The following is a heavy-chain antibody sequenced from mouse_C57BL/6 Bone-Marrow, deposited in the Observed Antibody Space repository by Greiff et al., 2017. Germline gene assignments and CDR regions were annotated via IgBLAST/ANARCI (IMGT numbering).Heavy chain of an antibody. CDR1: GYTFTSYW. V-gene: IGHV1-55*01. D-gene: IGHD2-3*01. CDR3: AREMIYEDYAMDY. J-gene: IGHJ4*01. Sequence: QVQLQQPGAELVKPGASVKMSCKASGYTFTSYWITWVKQRPGQGLEWIGDIYPGSGSTNYNEKFKSKATLTVDTSSSTAYMQLSSMTSEDSAVYYCAREMIYEDYAMDYWGQGTSVTVSS. CDR2: IYPGSGST.